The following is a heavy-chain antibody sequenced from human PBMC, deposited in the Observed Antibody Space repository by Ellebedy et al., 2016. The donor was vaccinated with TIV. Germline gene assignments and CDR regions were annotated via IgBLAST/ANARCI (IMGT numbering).Heavy chain of an antibody. Sequence: GESLKISCTASGFTFRDYWMPSVRHLLGKDLAWGSLIINDAQITNYAESVKGRFTISRDNAKNTLYLQMNSLRPEDTAVYYCGRDQVSREHSSGWFVGKWGRGTLVTVSS. V-gene: IGHV3-74*01. J-gene: IGHJ4*02. CDR1: GFTFRDYW. CDR2: IINDAQIT. CDR3: GRDQVSREHSSGWFVGK. D-gene: IGHD6-19*01.